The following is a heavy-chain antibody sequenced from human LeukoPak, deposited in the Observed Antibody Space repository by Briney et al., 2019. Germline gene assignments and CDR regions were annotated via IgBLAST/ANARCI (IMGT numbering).Heavy chain of an antibody. CDR3: ARGMAAAGRGRGFDP. CDR1: GYTFTSYY. CDR2: INPSGGST. D-gene: IGHD6-13*01. Sequence: GASVKVSCKASGYTFTSYYMHWVRQAPGQGLEWMGIINPSGGSTSYAQKFQGRVTMTRDTSTSTVYMELSSLRSEDTAVYYCARGMAAAGRGRGFDPWGQGTLVTVSS. V-gene: IGHV1-46*01. J-gene: IGHJ5*02.